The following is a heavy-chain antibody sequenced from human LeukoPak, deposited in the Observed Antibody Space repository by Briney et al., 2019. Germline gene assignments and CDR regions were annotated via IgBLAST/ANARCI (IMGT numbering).Heavy chain of an antibody. CDR2: ISSTSSYI. Sequence: GGSLRLSCAPSGFTFSSYSMNWVRQAPGKGLEWVSPISSTSSYIYYADSVKGRFTISRDNAKNSLYLQMNSLRAEDTAVYYCARDLDYDFWSGMNWGQGTLVTVS. D-gene: IGHD3-3*01. CDR3: ARDLDYDFWSGMN. CDR1: GFTFSSYS. J-gene: IGHJ4*02. V-gene: IGHV3-21*01.